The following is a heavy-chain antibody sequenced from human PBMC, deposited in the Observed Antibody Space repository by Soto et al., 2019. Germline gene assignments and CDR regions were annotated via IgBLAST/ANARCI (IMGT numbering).Heavy chain of an antibody. CDR2: IYASGRT. CDR3: ARSPYRYGYSVYGMDV. CDR1: GFSVSNNY. D-gene: IGHD5-18*01. J-gene: IGHJ6*02. Sequence: EVQVVESGGGLMQPGGSLRLSCAASGFSVSNNYMNWVRQAPGKGLEWVSVIYASGRTSYADSVKGRFTISRDNSKNTLHLQMSSLRVEDTAVYFCARSPYRYGYSVYGMDVWGQGTTVTVSS. V-gene: IGHV3-53*01.